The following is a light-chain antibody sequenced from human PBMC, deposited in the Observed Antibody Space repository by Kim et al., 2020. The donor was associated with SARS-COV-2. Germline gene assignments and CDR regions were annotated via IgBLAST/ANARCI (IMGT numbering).Light chain of an antibody. CDR1: SSDVGGYNY. CDR2: DVS. Sequence: QSVTISCTGTSSDVGGYNYVYWYQQHPGKAPKLMIYDVSKRPSGVPDRFSGSKSGNTASLTISGLQAEDEADYYCCSYAGSYTLYVFGTGTKVTVL. J-gene: IGLJ1*01. CDR3: CSYAGSYTLYV. V-gene: IGLV2-11*01.